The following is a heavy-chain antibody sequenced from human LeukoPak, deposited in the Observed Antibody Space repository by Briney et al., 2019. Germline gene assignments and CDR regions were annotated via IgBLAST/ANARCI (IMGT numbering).Heavy chain of an antibody. CDR1: GFSFSAYA. CDR3: ARGTDPYTPFDY. Sequence: PGGSLRLSCTASGFSFSAYAMMWVRQAPGKGPEWVSVIYSGGSTYYADSVKGRFTISRDNSKNTLYLQMNSLRAEDTAVYYCARGTDPYTPFDYWGQGTLVTVSS. D-gene: IGHD1-1*01. V-gene: IGHV3-66*02. J-gene: IGHJ4*02. CDR2: IYSGGST.